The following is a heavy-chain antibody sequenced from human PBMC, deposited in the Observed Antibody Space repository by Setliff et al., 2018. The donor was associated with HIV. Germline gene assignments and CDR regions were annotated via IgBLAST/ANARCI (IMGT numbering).Heavy chain of an antibody. V-gene: IGHV3-23*01. D-gene: IGHD3-22*01. Sequence: GGSLRLSCAASGFTFSSYSMNWVRQAPGKGLEWVSAISSGGEIMFYADSVKGRFTISRDNSKNTLYLQMISLRVEDTAVYYCARLTGIYYYDISHPTSGYYYYYMDVWGKGTTVTVSS. CDR2: ISSGGEIM. CDR3: ARLTGIYYYDISHPTSGYYYYYMDV. CDR1: GFTFSSYS. J-gene: IGHJ6*03.